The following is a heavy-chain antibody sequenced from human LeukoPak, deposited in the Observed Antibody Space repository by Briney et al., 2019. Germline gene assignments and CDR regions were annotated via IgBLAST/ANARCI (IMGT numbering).Heavy chain of an antibody. D-gene: IGHD6-6*01. CDR1: GYTFTGYY. CDR3: ARSEQLVEGWFDP. Sequence: GASVKVSCKASGYTFTGYYMHWVRQAPGQGLEGMGWISAYNGNTNYAQKLQGRVTMTTDTSTSTAYMELRSLRSDDTAVYYCARSEQLVEGWFDPWGQGTLVTVSS. J-gene: IGHJ5*02. CDR2: ISAYNGNT. V-gene: IGHV1-18*04.